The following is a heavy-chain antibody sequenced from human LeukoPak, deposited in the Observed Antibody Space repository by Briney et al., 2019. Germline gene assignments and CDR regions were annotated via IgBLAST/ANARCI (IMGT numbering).Heavy chain of an antibody. Sequence: GRSLRLPCAASGFTFGSYAMHWVRQAPGKGLVWVSRINSDGSTTSYADSVKGRFTISRDNAKNTLYLQMSSLRAEDTAVYYCARARDYGDYVNWFDPWGQGTLVTVSS. CDR1: GFTFGSYA. CDR2: INSDGSTT. CDR3: ARARDYGDYVNWFDP. V-gene: IGHV3-74*01. D-gene: IGHD4-17*01. J-gene: IGHJ5*02.